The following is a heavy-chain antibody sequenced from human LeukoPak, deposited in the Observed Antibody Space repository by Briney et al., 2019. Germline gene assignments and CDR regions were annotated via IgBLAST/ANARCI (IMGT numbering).Heavy chain of an antibody. Sequence: SSETLSLTCTVSGGSIRSYYWGWIRQPPGKGLEWIGYIHYSESTKYNPSLKSRVAMSVDTSKNQFSLKLSSVTAADTAVYYCASRSGSFSDALDIWGQGTLVTVSS. CDR1: GGSIRSYY. V-gene: IGHV4-59*08. CDR3: ASRSGSFSDALDI. CDR2: IHYSEST. J-gene: IGHJ3*02. D-gene: IGHD3-10*01.